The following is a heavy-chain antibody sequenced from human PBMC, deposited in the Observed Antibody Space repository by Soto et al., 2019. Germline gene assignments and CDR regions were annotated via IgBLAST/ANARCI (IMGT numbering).Heavy chain of an antibody. J-gene: IGHJ6*02. CDR3: AKSITIFGVVQYYYYYGMDV. CDR2: ISYDGSNK. V-gene: IGHV3-30*18. Sequence: VGSLRLSCAASGFTFSSYGMHWVRQAPGKGLEWVAVISYDGSNKYYADSVKGRFTISRDNSKNTLYLQMNSLRAEDTAVYYCAKSITIFGVVQYYYYYGMDVWGQGTTVTVSS. CDR1: GFTFSSYG. D-gene: IGHD3-3*01.